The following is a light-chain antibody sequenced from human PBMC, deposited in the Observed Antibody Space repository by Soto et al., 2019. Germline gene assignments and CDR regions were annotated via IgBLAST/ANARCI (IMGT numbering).Light chain of an antibody. J-gene: IGKJ5*01. CDR2: AAS. V-gene: IGKV1-9*01. Sequence: DIKMNQSPSTVSAYAGDSVTITWRASQVISSYLAWYQQKPGRAPKLLIYAASTLQSGVPSRFSGSGSGTEFTLTITSLQPEDFATYYCQQLNSFPITFGQGTRLEIK. CDR1: QVISSY. CDR3: QQLNSFPIT.